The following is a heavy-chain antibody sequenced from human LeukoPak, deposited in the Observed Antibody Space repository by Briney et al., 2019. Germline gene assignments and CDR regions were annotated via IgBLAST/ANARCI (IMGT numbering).Heavy chain of an antibody. CDR1: GGSISSGGYY. J-gene: IGHJ4*02. CDR3: ARVRDYYDSSGYNDY. D-gene: IGHD3-22*01. CDR2: IYYSGST. V-gene: IGHV4-31*03. Sequence: PSETLSLTCTVSGGSISSGGYYWSWIRQHPGKGLEWIGYIYYSGSTYYNPSLKSRVTISVDTSKDQFSLKLSSVTAADTAVYYCARVRDYYDSSGYNDYWGQGTLVTVSS.